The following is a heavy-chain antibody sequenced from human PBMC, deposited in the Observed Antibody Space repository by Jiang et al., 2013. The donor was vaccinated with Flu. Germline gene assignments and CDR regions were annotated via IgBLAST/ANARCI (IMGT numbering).Heavy chain of an antibody. V-gene: IGHV1-2*02. J-gene: IGHJ4*02. D-gene: IGHD1-14*01. CDR1: AYTFSDYL. CDR2: VNPKNGDT. Sequence: GAEVKKPGASVRVSCKASAYTFSDYLMHWVRQAPGQGLEWMGCVNPKNGDTRYAEKFQGRVTMTTDTSINTAYMELNRLTSDDTSVFYCARARPPKPLDYWGQGTLVTVSS. CDR3: ARARPPKPLDY.